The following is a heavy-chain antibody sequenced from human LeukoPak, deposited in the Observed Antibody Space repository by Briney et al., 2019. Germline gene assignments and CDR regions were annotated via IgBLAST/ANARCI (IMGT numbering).Heavy chain of an antibody. Sequence: GESLKISCKGSGYSFTSYWIGWVRQMPGKGLEWMGIIYPGDSHTRYSPSFQGQVTISADKSISTAYLQWSSLKASDTAMYYCARVDDILTAYLSEHYFYAVDVWGQGTTVTVSS. V-gene: IGHV5-51*01. CDR1: GYSFTSYW. CDR2: IYPGDSHT. CDR3: ARVDDILTAYLSEHYFYAVDV. D-gene: IGHD3-9*01. J-gene: IGHJ6*02.